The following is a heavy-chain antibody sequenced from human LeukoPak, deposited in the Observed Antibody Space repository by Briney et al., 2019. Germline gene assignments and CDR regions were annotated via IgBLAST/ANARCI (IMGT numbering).Heavy chain of an antibody. D-gene: IGHD3-22*01. CDR3: ARMHYYDSSGYYPH. CDR2: IDWDDDK. J-gene: IGHJ4*02. V-gene: IGHV2-70*11. CDR1: GFSLSTSGMC. Sequence: ESGPTLVNPAQTLTLTCTFSGFSLSTSGMCVSWIRQPPGKALEWLARIDWDDDKYYSTSLKTRLTISKDTSKNQVVLTMTNMDPVDTATYYCARMHYYDSSGYYPHWGQGTLVTVSS.